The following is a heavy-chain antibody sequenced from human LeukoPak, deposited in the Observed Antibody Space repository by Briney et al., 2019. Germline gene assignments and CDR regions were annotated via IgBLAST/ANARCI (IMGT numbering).Heavy chain of an antibody. V-gene: IGHV4-39*01. CDR3: ARHRPLFARLYAPGNWFDP. J-gene: IGHJ5*02. Sequence: KPSETLSLTCTVSGGSISSSSYYWGWIRQPPGKGLEWIGSIYYSGSTYYNPSLKSRVTISVDTSKNQFSLKLSSVTAADTAVYYCARHRPLFARLYAPGNWFDPWGQGTLVTVSS. CDR1: GGSISSSSYY. D-gene: IGHD2-8*01. CDR2: IYYSGST.